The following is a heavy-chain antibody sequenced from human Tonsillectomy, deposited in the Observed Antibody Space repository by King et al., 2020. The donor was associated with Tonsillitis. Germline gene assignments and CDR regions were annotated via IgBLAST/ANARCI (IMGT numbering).Heavy chain of an antibody. CDR2: ISSNGGST. CDR3: ARAAFPALHAIYNWFDP. CDR1: GFTFSTYA. V-gene: IGHV3-64*01. D-gene: IGHD2-21*01. J-gene: IGHJ5*02. Sequence: VQLVESGGGLVQPGGSLRLSCAASGFTFSTYAMHWVRQAPGKGLEYVSAISSNGGSTYYANSVKGRFTISRDNSKNTLYLQMGSLRAEDMAVYYCARAAFPALHAIYNWFDPWGQGTLVTVSS.